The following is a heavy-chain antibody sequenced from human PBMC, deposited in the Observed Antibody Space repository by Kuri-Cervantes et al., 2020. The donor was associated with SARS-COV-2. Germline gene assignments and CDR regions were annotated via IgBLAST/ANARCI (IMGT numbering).Heavy chain of an antibody. CDR1: GYSFTSYW. J-gene: IGHJ6*03. V-gene: IGHV5-51*01. CDR2: IYPGDSDT. CDR3: ARRAYGEQVDYYYMDV. D-gene: IGHD4-17*01. Sequence: GESLKISCKGSGYSFTSYWIAWVRQMPGKGLEWMGIIYPGDSDTKYSPSFQGQVTISADKSISTAFLQWSSLKASDTAMYYCARRAYGEQVDYYYMDVWGKGTTVTVSS.